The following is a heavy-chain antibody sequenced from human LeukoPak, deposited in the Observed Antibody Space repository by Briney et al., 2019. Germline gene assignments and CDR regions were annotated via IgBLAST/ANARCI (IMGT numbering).Heavy chain of an antibody. CDR2: INPNSGGT. CDR3: ARGGWYQLLFGYYYYGMDV. V-gene: IGHV1-2*06. Sequence: ASVKVSCKASGYTFTVYYMHWVRQAPGQGLEWMGRINPNSGGTNYAQKFQGRVTMTRDTSISTAYMELSRLRSDDTAVYYCARGGWYQLLFGYYYYGMDVWGQGTTVTVSS. CDR1: GYTFTVYY. D-gene: IGHD2-2*01. J-gene: IGHJ6*02.